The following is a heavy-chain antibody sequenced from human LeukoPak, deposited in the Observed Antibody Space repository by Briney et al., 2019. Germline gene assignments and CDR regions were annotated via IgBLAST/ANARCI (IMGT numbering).Heavy chain of an antibody. Sequence: SETLSLTCTVSSDSISSYYWSWIRQPPGKGLEWIGYIYYSGTTKYNPSLKSRVTISIDTSKNQSSLKLSSVTAADTAVYYCPKVXGSDKXWAFXXXXQGTMVTVSS. CDR2: IYYSGTT. J-gene: IGHJ3*01. V-gene: IGHV4-59*01. CDR1: SDSISSYY. D-gene: IGHD3-22*01. CDR3: PKVXGSDKXWAFXX.